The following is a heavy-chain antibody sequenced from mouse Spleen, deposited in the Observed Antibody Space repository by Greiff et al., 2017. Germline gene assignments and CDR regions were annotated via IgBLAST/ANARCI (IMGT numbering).Heavy chain of an antibody. CDR1: GFTFSSYA. D-gene: IGHD2-3*01. V-gene: IGHV5-4*01. J-gene: IGHJ3*01. Sequence: EVMLVESGGGLVKPGGSLKLSCAASGFTFSSYAMSWVRQTPEKRLEWVATISDGGSYTYYPDNVKGRFTISRDNAKNNLYLQMSHLKSEDTAMYYCAREKIYDGYYVTFAYWGQGTLVTVSA. CDR2: ISDGGSYT. CDR3: AREKIYDGYYVTFAY.